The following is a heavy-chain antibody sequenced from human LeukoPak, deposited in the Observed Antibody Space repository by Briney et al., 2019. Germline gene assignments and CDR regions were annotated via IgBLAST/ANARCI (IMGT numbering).Heavy chain of an antibody. J-gene: IGHJ3*01. CDR1: GFTLSSYA. CDR3: ARDIEFST. CDR2: ISFSGGNT. Sequence: GGSLRLSCAASGFTLSSYAMSWVRQAPGKGLEWVSLISFSGGNTYYADSMKGRFTISRDNYKDTLYLQMNSLRAEDTAMYYCARDIEFSTWGLGTMVTVSS. V-gene: IGHV3-23*01. D-gene: IGHD3-3*02.